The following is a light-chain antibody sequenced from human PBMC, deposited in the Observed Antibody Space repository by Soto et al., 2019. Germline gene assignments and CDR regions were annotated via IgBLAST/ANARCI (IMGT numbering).Light chain of an antibody. J-gene: IGKJ1*01. V-gene: IGKV1-39*01. Sequence: DIQVTQSPPSLSASVGDRVTITCRTSQYISNYLNWYQHKVGKAPQLLIYSASTLQVGVPSRFTGSGSGTEFTLTISSLQPDDYASYYCQSNYILPWTFGQVTKVE. CDR3: QSNYILPWT. CDR1: QYISNY. CDR2: SAS.